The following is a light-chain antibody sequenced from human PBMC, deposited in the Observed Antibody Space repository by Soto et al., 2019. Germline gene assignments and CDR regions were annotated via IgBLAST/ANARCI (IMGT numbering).Light chain of an antibody. J-gene: IGKJ3*01. CDR1: QSISRN. Sequence: DIQMTQSPSSLSASVGDRVTITCRASQSISRNLHWYQQKAGKAPKLLIYAASTLQSEVPSRFSGSGSGTDFTLTIDSLQPEDFATYYCQQSYNSPFNFGPGTKVDIK. CDR2: AAS. CDR3: QQSYNSPFN. V-gene: IGKV1-39*01.